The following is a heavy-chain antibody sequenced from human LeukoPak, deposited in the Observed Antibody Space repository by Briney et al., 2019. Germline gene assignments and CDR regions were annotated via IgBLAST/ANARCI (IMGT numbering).Heavy chain of an antibody. CDR1: GGSISSYY. Sequence: SETLSLTCTVSGGSISSYYWSWIRQPPGKGLEWIGYIYYSGSTNYNPSPKSRVTISVDTSKNQFSLKLSSVTAADTAVYYCARVNSAVASVVDYWGQGTLVTVSS. CDR2: IYYSGST. J-gene: IGHJ4*02. CDR3: ARVNSAVASVVDY. V-gene: IGHV4-59*01. D-gene: IGHD6-19*01.